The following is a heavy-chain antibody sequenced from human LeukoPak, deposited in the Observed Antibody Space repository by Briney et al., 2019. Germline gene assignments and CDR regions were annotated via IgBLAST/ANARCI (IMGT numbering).Heavy chain of an antibody. V-gene: IGHV3-48*02. Sequence: PGGSLRLSRATSGFTFCDFHMNWLRQAPGKGLEHVSYISSGGSTTYYADSVVGRFSISRDDAKNFLYLQMDSLRDGDTAVYYCARDPHAGIFDSWGQGTLVTVSS. CDR1: GFTFCDFH. CDR2: ISSGGSTT. J-gene: IGHJ4*02. CDR3: ARDPHAGIFDS.